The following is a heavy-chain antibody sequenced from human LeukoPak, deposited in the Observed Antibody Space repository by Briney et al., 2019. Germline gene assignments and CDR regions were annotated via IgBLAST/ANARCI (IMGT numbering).Heavy chain of an antibody. J-gene: IGHJ3*02. CDR3: ARDFSVTTKASHYAFDI. CDR2: IYTSGST. V-gene: IGHV4-4*07. Sequence: PSETLSLTCAVYGGSISSYYWSWIRQPAGKGLEWIGRIYTSGSTNYNPSLKSRVTMSVDTSKNQFSLKLSSVTAADTAVYYCARDFSVTTKASHYAFDIWGQGTMVTVSS. CDR1: GGSISSYY. D-gene: IGHD5-12*01.